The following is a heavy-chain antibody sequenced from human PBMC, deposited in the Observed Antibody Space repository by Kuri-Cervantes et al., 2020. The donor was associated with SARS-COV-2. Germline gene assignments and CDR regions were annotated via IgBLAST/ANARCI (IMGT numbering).Heavy chain of an antibody. CDR3: ARSSPNGAAQFDY. CDR1: GGSISSSSYY. V-gene: IGHV4-39*07. CDR2: IYYSGST. D-gene: IGHD2-8*01. J-gene: IGHJ4*02. Sequence: SETLSLTCTVSGGSISSSSYYWGWIRQPPGKGLEWIGSIYYSGSTYYNPSLKSRVTISVDTSKNQFSLKLSSVTAADTAAYYCARSSPNGAAQFDYWGQGTLVTVSS.